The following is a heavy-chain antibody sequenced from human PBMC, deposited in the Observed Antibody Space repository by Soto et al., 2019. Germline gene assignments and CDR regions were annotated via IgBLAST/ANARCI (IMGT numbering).Heavy chain of an antibody. CDR1: GYTFSNYY. CDR2: IYSNSGCT. D-gene: IGHD5-12*01. CDR3: ARGIVATAIDY. Sequence: QVQLVQSGAEVKKPGASVKVSCKASGYTFSNYYIQWMRQAPGQGLEWMGWIYSNSGCTNYAQKFHGRVTMTRDTSINTAYMEMSGLTSADTAVYYCARGIVATAIDYWGQGTLVNVSS. V-gene: IGHV1-2*02. J-gene: IGHJ4*02.